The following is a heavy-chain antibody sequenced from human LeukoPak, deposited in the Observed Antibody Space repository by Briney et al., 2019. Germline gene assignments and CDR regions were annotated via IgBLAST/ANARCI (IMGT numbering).Heavy chain of an antibody. J-gene: IGHJ4*02. V-gene: IGHV1-2*06. CDR2: INPNSGGT. Sequence: ASVKVSCKASGYTFTGDYMHWVRQAPGQGLEWMGRINPNSGGTNYAQKFQGRVTMTRDTSISTAYMELSRLRSDDTAVYYCARGRYGSGPADYWGQGTLVTVSS. CDR3: ARGRYGSGPADY. D-gene: IGHD3-10*01. CDR1: GYTFTGDY.